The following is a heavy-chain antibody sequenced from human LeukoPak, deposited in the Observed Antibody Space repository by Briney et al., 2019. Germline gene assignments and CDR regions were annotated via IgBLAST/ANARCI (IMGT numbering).Heavy chain of an antibody. V-gene: IGHV4-39*07. CDR2: IYYSGTA. J-gene: IGHJ4*02. CDR1: GGSITSRSHS. Sequence: SETLSLTCTVSGGSITSRSHSWGWIRQPPGKGLEWIGTIYYSGTALYHPSLKSRVTISVDTSKNQFSLNLTSVTAADTAVYYRARRFDYDFWSGSDYYFDYWGRGTLVAVSS. D-gene: IGHD3-3*01. CDR3: ARRFDYDFWSGSDYYFDY.